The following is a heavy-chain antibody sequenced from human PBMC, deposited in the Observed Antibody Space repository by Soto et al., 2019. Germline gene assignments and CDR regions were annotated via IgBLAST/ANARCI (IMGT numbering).Heavy chain of an antibody. CDR2: IYYTGST. CDR1: GGSVTSGSYY. D-gene: IGHD6-19*01. CDR3: ARLEMAADY. J-gene: IGHJ4*02. V-gene: IGHV4-61*01. Sequence: SETLSLTCTVSGGSVTSGSYYWNWIRQPPGKGLEWIGYIYYTGSTNYNPSLKSRVTISADTSKNQFSLKLNSVTAADTAVYYCARLEMAADYWGQGILVTVS.